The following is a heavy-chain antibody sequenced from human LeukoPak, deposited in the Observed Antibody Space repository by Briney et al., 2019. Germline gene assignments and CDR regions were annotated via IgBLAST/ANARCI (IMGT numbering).Heavy chain of an antibody. D-gene: IGHD6-6*01. CDR3: AAAVIGVYDY. J-gene: IGHJ4*02. CDR1: GFMFSSFW. V-gene: IGHV3-7*01. Sequence: GGSLRLSCAASGFMFSSFWMSWVRQAAGQGLEWVANINQHGSETYYVDSVKGRFTISRDNAKNSLYLQMNSLRVEDSAVYYCAAAVIGVYDYWGQGTLVTVSS. CDR2: INQHGSET.